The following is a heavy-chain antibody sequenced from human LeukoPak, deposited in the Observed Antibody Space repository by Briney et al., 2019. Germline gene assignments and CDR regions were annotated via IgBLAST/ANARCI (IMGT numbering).Heavy chain of an antibody. CDR1: GGSLSSGGSY. J-gene: IGHJ5*02. V-gene: IGHV4-31*03. Sequence: PSETLSPTCPVSGGSLSSGGSYWSWTRQHPGKGLEWLGYINFSGSTYYNPAPKSRVTISVDASKSQFSLKLSSVTSAGTAVYYCARGRVGSSSWFSPRFKNNLFEPWGQGTLVSVSS. CDR3: ARGRVGSSSWFSPRFKNNLFEP. D-gene: IGHD6-13*01. CDR2: INFSGST.